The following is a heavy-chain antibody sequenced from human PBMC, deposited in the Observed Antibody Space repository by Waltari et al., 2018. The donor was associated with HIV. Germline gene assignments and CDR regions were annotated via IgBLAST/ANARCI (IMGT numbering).Heavy chain of an antibody. D-gene: IGHD3-16*01. CDR1: GGSISSNNYF. Sequence: QPKLQESGPGLVKPSETVSLTCTVSGGSISSNNYFWDWIRQPPGRGLEWVATFYYTGSTYYNPSLKSRVAISVDTSNNQFSLNLKSVTAADSAVYYCARHSRALGWSNHRYYGLDVWGHGATVAVSS. J-gene: IGHJ6*02. CDR3: ARHSRALGWSNHRYYGLDV. CDR2: FYYTGST. V-gene: IGHV4-39*01.